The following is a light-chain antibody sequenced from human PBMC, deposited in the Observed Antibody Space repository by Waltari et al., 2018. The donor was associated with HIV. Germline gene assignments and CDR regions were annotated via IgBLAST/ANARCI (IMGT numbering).Light chain of an antibody. CDR1: NIGRKS. CDR3: QVWDTNTDQYVI. Sequence: SYVLTQPPSVSVAPGKTARITCGGENIGRKSVNGYQKQPGQDPVMVIYHVTDRPSGIPDRFSGSNSEDTATLTIRRVEAGDEADYFCQVWDTNTDQYVIFGGGTNLAV. J-gene: IGLJ2*01. CDR2: HVT. V-gene: IGLV3-21*01.